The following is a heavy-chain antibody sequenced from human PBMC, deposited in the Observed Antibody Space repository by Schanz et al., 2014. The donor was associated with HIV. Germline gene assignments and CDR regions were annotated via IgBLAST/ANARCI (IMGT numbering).Heavy chain of an antibody. V-gene: IGHV4-31*03. D-gene: IGHD2-2*02. CDR1: GGSISSDGYY. J-gene: IGHJ5*02. Sequence: QVRLQESGPGLVKPSQTLSLTCTVSGGSISSDGYYWSWVRQLPGKGLQWIGYIYYSGSTYYNPSLKIRVTISVDTSKKQFSLNLDSVPAADTAVYYCARGIRQSRRDCRSPNCNTGWFDPWGQGTLVTVSS. CDR3: ARGIRQSRRDCRSPNCNTGWFDP. CDR2: IYYSGST.